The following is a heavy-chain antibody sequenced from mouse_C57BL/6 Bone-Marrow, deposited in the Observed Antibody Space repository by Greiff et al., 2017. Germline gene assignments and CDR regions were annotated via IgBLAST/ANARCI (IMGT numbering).Heavy chain of an antibody. J-gene: IGHJ4*01. CDR2: IDPSDSYT. CDR1: GYTFTSYW. CDR3: ARVGDGR. Sequence: QVQLQQPGAELVKPGASVKLSCKASGYTFTSYWMQWVKQRPGQGLEWIGEIDPSDSYTNYNQKFKGKATLTVDTSSSTAYMQLSSLTSEDSAVYYCARVGDGRWGQGTSVTVSS. D-gene: IGHD2-3*01. V-gene: IGHV1-50*01.